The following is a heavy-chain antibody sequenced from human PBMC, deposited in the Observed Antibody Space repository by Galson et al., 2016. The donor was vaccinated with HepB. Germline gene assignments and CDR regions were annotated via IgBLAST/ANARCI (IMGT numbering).Heavy chain of an antibody. J-gene: IGHJ4*02. Sequence: TLSLTCAVSGASISSMNWWSWVRQPPGKGLEWIGEIYHSGSTNYNPSLKSRVTISVDNSKNQFSLKLSSVTAADTAVYYCASLDNRQGGKYWGQGTLVTVSA. V-gene: IGHV4-4*02. CDR1: GASISSMNW. CDR2: IYHSGST. CDR3: ASLDNRQGGKY. D-gene: IGHD1-14*01.